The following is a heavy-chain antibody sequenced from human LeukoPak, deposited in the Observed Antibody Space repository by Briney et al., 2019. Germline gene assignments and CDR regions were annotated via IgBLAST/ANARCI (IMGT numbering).Heavy chain of an antibody. CDR1: GGSVSGHY. J-gene: IGHJ4*02. V-gene: IGHV4-59*02. CDR2: IYASGSA. Sequence: SETLSLTRAVSGGSVSGHYWDWIQQPPGKGLEWIGYIYASGSANYHPSLKSRVTISLDTSENHVSLRLTSVTAEDTAVYYCAREAPGGSGWTYFDYWGQGSLVTVSS. CDR3: AREAPGGSGWTYFDY. D-gene: IGHD6-19*01.